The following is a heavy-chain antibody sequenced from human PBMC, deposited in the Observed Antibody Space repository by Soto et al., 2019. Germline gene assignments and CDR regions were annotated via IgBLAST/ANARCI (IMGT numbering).Heavy chain of an antibody. V-gene: IGHV1-18*01. CDR2: ISAHNGNT. Sequence: QVHLVQSGAEVKNPGASVKVSCKGSGYDFTTYGITWVRQAPGQGLEWMAWISAHNGNTNYAPNLQGRVTVTRDTSTSTAYIELRSLRSDDTAGYYCARGRYGDYWGQGALVTVSS. D-gene: IGHD1-1*01. CDR3: ARGRYGDY. J-gene: IGHJ4*02. CDR1: GYDFTTYG.